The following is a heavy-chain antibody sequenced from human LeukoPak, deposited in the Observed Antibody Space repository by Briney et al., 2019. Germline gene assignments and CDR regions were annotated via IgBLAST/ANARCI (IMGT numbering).Heavy chain of an antibody. CDR3: ARGSYDFWSGYPIYIDY. D-gene: IGHD3-3*01. Sequence: PSETLSLTCAVYGGSFSGYYWSWIRQPPGKGLEWIGEINHSGSTNYSPSLKSRVTISVDTSKNQFSLKLSSVTAADTAVYYCARGSYDFWSGYPIYIDYWGQGTLVTVSS. CDR1: GGSFSGYY. J-gene: IGHJ4*02. V-gene: IGHV4-34*01. CDR2: INHSGST.